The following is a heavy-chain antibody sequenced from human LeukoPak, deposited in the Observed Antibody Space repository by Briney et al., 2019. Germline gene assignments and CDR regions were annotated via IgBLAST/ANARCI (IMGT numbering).Heavy chain of an antibody. CDR1: GGSISGHY. CDR3: ASGYSYGYPTRSVDY. J-gene: IGHJ4*02. Sequence: SETLSPTCTVSGGSISGHYWSWIRQSPGKGLEWIGFMHYSGNTNSNPSLRSRVTISMDTSKNHFSLKLSSVTAADTAVYYCASGYSYGYPTRSVDYWGQGTLVTVSS. CDR2: MHYSGNT. V-gene: IGHV4-59*08. D-gene: IGHD5-18*01.